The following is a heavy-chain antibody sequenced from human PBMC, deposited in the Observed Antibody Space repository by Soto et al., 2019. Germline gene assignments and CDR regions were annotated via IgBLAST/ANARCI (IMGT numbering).Heavy chain of an antibody. CDR3: ARSRSLTGTLLRYYFDY. V-gene: IGHV4-38-2*01. Sequence: SETLSLTCAISGYSISLGYYWGWIRQPPWKGLELIGSIYHSGNTYYNASLKSRVSISLDTSKNQFSLKLTSVTAADTAVYYCARSRSLTGTLLRYYFDYWGQGTLVPVSS. D-gene: IGHD1-20*01. CDR2: IYHSGNT. CDR1: GYSISLGYY. J-gene: IGHJ4*02.